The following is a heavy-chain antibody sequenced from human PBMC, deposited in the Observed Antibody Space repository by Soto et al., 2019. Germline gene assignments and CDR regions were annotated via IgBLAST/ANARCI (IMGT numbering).Heavy chain of an antibody. Sequence: QLQLQESGPGLLRPSETLTLTCTVSGDSISTSSYYWGWVRQPPGKGLEWIGTIYHSGSTFYKPSLRIRVILSVDTSRNQFSLKVNSVTAADTATYYCARESGGAIDYWGQGILVTVSS. D-gene: IGHD1-26*01. CDR2: IYHSGST. J-gene: IGHJ4*02. CDR3: ARESGGAIDY. V-gene: IGHV4-39*01. CDR1: GDSISTSSYY.